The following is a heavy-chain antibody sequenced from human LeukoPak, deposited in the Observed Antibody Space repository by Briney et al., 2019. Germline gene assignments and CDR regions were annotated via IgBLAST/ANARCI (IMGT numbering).Heavy chain of an antibody. Sequence: PSETLSLTCTVSGGSISPYYWSWIRKPPGKGMEWLGYMYYSGNTEYKPSLKSRVAMSVDTSKNQFSLRLSSVTAADTAVYYCARSTGSTMFIDYWGQGTLVTVSS. D-gene: IGHD3-10*02. CDR3: ARSTGSTMFIDY. J-gene: IGHJ4*02. V-gene: IGHV4-59*01. CDR1: GGSISPYY. CDR2: MYYSGNT.